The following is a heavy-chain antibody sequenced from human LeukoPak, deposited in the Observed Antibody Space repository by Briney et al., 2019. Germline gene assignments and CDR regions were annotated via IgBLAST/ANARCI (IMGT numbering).Heavy chain of an antibody. Sequence: SGTLSLTCAVYGGSFSGYYWSWLRQPPGKGLEGIGEINHSGSTNYNPSLTSRGTISVDTSNNQFSLKLSSVTAADTAVYYCASFHRGANWGQGTLVTVSS. CDR1: GGSFSGYY. V-gene: IGHV4-34*01. CDR2: INHSGST. CDR3: ASFHRGAN. D-gene: IGHD3-10*01. J-gene: IGHJ4*02.